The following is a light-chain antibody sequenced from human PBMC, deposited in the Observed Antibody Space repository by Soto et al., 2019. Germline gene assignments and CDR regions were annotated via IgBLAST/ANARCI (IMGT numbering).Light chain of an antibody. CDR3: QKYNTAPWT. Sequence: DIQMTQSPSSLSASVGDRVTITCRASPGISNYLAWYQQKPWKVPKFLIYNESTLQSGVPSRLSASGSWTDLTLTIGTLQPEDVATYYCQKYNTAPWTFGQATKVEIK. J-gene: IGKJ1*01. CDR1: PGISNY. CDR2: NES. V-gene: IGKV1-27*01.